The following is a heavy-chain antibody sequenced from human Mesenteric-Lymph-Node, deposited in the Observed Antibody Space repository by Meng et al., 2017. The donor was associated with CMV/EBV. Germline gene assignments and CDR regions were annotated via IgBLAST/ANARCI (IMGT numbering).Heavy chain of an antibody. CDR1: GFSFDDYT. CDR2: VSWDGHST. Sequence: LSLTCAASGFSFDDYTMHWVRQTPGKGLEWVSLVSWDGHSTYYADSVRGRFTISRDNSKNSLYLQMNSLRTEDTALYYCAKTEDSDYNDPTGPFDIWGQGTMVTVSS. CDR3: AKTEDSDYNDPTGPFDI. V-gene: IGHV3-43*01. D-gene: IGHD4-11*01. J-gene: IGHJ3*02.